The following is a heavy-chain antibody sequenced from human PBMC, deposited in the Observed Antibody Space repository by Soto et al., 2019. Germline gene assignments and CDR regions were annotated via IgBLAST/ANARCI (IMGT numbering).Heavy chain of an antibody. V-gene: IGHV4-39*01. Sequence: QLQLQESGPGLVKPSETLSLTCTVSGGSISSSSSYWGWIRQPPGKGLEWIADIYYSGSTYYNPSLKGRVTISVDRSKNQFSLELSSVTAADTAVYYCARRGLVGATTFDYWGQGTLVTVSS. J-gene: IGHJ4*02. CDR1: GGSISSSSSY. D-gene: IGHD1-26*01. CDR3: ARRGLVGATTFDY. CDR2: IYYSGST.